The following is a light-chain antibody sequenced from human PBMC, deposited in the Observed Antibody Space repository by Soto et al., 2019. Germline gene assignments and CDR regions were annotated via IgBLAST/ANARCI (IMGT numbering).Light chain of an antibody. CDR1: SNDVGGYNY. CDR2: EVI. J-gene: IGLJ1*01. CDR3: SSYTSSSTRL. Sequence: QSALTQPASVSGSPGQSITISCTGTSNDVGGYNYVSWYQQHPGKAPNLIIYEVINRPSGVSHRFSGSKPGNTASLTISGLQAEDEADYYCSSYTSSSTRLFGSGTKVTVL. V-gene: IGLV2-14*03.